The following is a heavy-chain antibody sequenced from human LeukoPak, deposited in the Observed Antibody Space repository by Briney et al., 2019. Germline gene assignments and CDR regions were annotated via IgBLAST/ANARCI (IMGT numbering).Heavy chain of an antibody. CDR3: ARLRNYSKGFDA. V-gene: IGHV1-18*01. Sequence: ASVNVSSKASRYTFTSYTISWVRQAPRQKLEWMGWISSYNGNTNYAQKLHSRVTMPTDTSTSTAYIGLRRLRSDETAVYYCARLRNYSKGFDAWGKGTLVTVSS. CDR1: RYTFTSYT. CDR2: ISSYNGNT. J-gene: IGHJ5*02. D-gene: IGHD4-11*01.